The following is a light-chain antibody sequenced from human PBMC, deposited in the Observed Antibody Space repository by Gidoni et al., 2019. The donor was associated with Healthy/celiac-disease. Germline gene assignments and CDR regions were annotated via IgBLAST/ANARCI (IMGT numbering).Light chain of an antibody. Sequence: DIQMTQSPSTLSASVGDRVTIPCRASQSISSWLAWYQQKPGKAPKLLIYKAASLESGVPSRFSGSGSGTEFTLTISSLQPDDFATYYCKQYNSYPLTFGGGTKVEIK. CDR2: KAA. CDR3: KQYNSYPLT. J-gene: IGKJ4*01. CDR1: QSISSW. V-gene: IGKV1-5*03.